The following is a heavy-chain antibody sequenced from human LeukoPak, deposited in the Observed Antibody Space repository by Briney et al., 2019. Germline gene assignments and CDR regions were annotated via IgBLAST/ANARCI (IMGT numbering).Heavy chain of an antibody. D-gene: IGHD2-2*01. Sequence: PGGSLRLSCAASGFTFSSYSMNWVRQAPGKGLEWVSSISSSSSYIYYADSVKGRFTISRDNAKNSLYLQMNSLRAEDTAVYYCARDLVGRAMRTYYYGMDVWGQGTTVTVSS. J-gene: IGHJ6*02. CDR3: ARDLVGRAMRTYYYGMDV. V-gene: IGHV3-21*01. CDR2: ISSSSSYI. CDR1: GFTFSSYS.